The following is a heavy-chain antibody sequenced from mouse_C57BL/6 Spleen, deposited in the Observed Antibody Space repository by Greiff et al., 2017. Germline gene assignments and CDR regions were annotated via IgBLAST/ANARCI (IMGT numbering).Heavy chain of an antibody. D-gene: IGHD2-12*01. J-gene: IGHJ2*01. V-gene: IGHV1-52*01. CDR2: IDPSDSET. CDR1: GYTFTSYW. Sequence: VQLQQPGAELVRPGSSVKLSCKASGYTFTSYWMHWVKQRPIQGLEWIGNIDPSDSETHYNQKFKDKATLTVDKSSSTAYMQLSSLTSEDSAVDYCAMGELLYDYFDYWGQGTTLTVSS. CDR3: AMGELLYDYFDY.